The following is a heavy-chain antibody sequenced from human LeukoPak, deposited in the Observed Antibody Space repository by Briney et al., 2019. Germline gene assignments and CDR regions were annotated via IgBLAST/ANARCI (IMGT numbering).Heavy chain of an antibody. CDR1: GGTCSSYA. CDR2: IIPIFGTA. V-gene: IGHV1-69*13. D-gene: IGHD6-19*01. Sequence: SVKVSCKASGGTCSSYAISWVRQAPGQGLEWMGGIIPIFGTANYAQKFQGRVTITADESTSTAYMELSSLRSEDTAVYYCARLQYGGAVAGWYFDLWGRGTLVTVSS. CDR3: ARLQYGGAVAGWYFDL. J-gene: IGHJ2*01.